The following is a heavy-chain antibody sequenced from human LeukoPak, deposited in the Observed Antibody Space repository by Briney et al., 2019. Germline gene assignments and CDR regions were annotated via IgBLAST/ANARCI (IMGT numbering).Heavy chain of an antibody. J-gene: IGHJ4*02. Sequence: EASVKVSCKASGYTFTSYGISWVRQAPGQGLEWMGGIIPIFGTANYAQKFQGRVTITADKSTSTAYMELSSLRSEDTAVYYCATEKWELPSRPFRYWGQGTLVTVSS. CDR1: GYTFTSYG. V-gene: IGHV1-69*06. D-gene: IGHD1-26*01. CDR3: ATEKWELPSRPFRY. CDR2: IIPIFGTA.